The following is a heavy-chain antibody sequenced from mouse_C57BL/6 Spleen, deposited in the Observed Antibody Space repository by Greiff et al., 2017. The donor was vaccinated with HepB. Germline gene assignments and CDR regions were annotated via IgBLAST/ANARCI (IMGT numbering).Heavy chain of an antibody. Sequence: QVQLQQSGAELMKPGASVKLSCKATGYTFTGYWIKWVKQRPGQGLEWIGEILPGSGSTNYNEKFKGKATFTADTSSNTAYMQLSSLTTEDSAIYYCARLNGITTVVARDFDYWGQGTTLTVSS. CDR1: GYTFTGYW. J-gene: IGHJ2*01. D-gene: IGHD1-1*01. V-gene: IGHV1-9*01. CDR2: ILPGSGST. CDR3: ARLNGITTVVARDFDY.